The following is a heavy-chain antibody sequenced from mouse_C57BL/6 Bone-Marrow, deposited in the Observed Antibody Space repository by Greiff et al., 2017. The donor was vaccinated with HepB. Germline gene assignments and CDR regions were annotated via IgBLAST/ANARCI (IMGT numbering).Heavy chain of an antibody. V-gene: IGHV5-4*01. D-gene: IGHD1-1*01. Sequence: EVQVVESGGGLVKPGGSLKLSCAASGFTFSGYAMSWVRQTPEKRLEWVATISDGGSYTYYPDNVKGRFTISRDNAKNNLYLQMSHLKSEDTAMYYCARDPIYYYGSSYAMDYWGQGTSVTVSS. J-gene: IGHJ4*01. CDR1: GFTFSGYA. CDR2: ISDGGSYT. CDR3: ARDPIYYYGSSYAMDY.